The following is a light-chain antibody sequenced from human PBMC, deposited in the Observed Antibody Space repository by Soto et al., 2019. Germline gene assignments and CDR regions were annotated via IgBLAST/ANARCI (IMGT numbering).Light chain of an antibody. CDR2: KAS. V-gene: IGKV1-5*03. Sequence: DIQMTQSPPTLSAFVGDRLTITCLASQSIEYWLAWYQQKPGKPPKLLIYKASSLETGVPPRFTGSGSGTEFTLTISSLQVDDFATYYCQQYNSYWVTFGQGTRLEI. CDR1: QSIEYW. CDR3: QQYNSYWVT. J-gene: IGKJ5*01.